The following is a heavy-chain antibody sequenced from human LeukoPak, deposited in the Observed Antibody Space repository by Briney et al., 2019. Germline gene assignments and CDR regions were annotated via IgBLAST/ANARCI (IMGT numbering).Heavy chain of an antibody. Sequence: GGSLRLSCSASGFTFTNYAMSWVRQAPGKGLEWVSSLGGSGGNTYYADSVKGRFTSSRDNSKNTLYLQTNSLRAEDTAKYYCAKVASLCTSTSCVRGGFDYWGQGTLVTVSS. CDR3: AKVASLCTSTSCVRGGFDY. J-gene: IGHJ4*02. D-gene: IGHD2-2*01. V-gene: IGHV3-23*01. CDR2: LGGSGGNT. CDR1: GFTFTNYA.